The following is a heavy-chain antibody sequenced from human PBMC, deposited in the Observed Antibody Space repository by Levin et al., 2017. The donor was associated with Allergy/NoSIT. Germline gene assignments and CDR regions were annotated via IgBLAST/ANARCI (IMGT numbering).Heavy chain of an antibody. J-gene: IGHJ4*02. Sequence: HAGGSLRLSCAASGFTVSGNYMSWVRQAPGKGLEWVSFIYAGGATYYADSVKGRFTISRDNSKNILYLQMNSLRAEDTAVYYCARFVDADFYFDYWGQGTLVTVSS. CDR2: IYAGGAT. V-gene: IGHV3-53*01. D-gene: IGHD4-17*01. CDR3: ARFVDADFYFDY. CDR1: GFTVSGNY.